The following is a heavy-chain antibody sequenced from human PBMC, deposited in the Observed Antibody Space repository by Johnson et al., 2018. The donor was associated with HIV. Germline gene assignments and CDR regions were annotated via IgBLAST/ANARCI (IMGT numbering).Heavy chain of an antibody. CDR1: GFTFDDYG. Sequence: QLVESGGGVVRPGGSLRLSCAASGFTFDDYGMSWVRQAPGKGLEWVSGINWNGGSTGYADSVKGRFTISRDNAKNSLYLQMNSLRAEDTALYYCARGLGGYDSSGYYWTDAFDIWGQGTMVTVSS. CDR2: INWNGGST. CDR3: ARGLGGYDSSGYYWTDAFDI. V-gene: IGHV3-20*04. J-gene: IGHJ3*02. D-gene: IGHD3-22*01.